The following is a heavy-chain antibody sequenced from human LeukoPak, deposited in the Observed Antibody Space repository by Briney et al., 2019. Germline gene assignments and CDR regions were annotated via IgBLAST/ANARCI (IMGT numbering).Heavy chain of an antibody. J-gene: IGHJ4*02. CDR2: INHSGST. Sequence: PSETLSLTCAVYGXSFSGYYWSWIRQPPGKGLEWIGEINHSGSTNYNPSLKSRVTISVDTSKNQFSLKLSSVTAADTAVYYCAREGIAVAGFDYWGQGTLVTVSS. V-gene: IGHV4-34*01. D-gene: IGHD6-19*01. CDR3: AREGIAVAGFDY. CDR1: GXSFSGYY.